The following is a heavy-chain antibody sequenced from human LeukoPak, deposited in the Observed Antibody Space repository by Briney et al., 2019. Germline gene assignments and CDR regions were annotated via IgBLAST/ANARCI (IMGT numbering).Heavy chain of an antibody. D-gene: IGHD3-3*02. CDR3: ARELSNDAFDI. CDR1: GGSISSSSYY. V-gene: IGHV4-61*01. CDR2: IYYSGGT. J-gene: IGHJ3*02. Sequence: PSETLSLTCTVSGGSISSSSYYWGWIRRPPGKGLEWIGYIYYSGGTNYNPSLKSRVTISVDTSKNQFSLKLSSVTAADTAVYYCARELSNDAFDIWGQGTMVTVSS.